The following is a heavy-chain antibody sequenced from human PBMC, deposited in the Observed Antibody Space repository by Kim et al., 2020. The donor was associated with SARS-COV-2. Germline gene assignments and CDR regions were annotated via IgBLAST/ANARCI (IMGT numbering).Heavy chain of an antibody. D-gene: IGHD3-16*01. CDR2: SAGET. CDR3: SRGVGDY. Sequence: SAGETSHAASVKGRLTISRDNSKNMLYLQMDSLRVEDTAIYYCSRGVGDYWGQGTQVTVSS. J-gene: IGHJ4*02. V-gene: IGHV3-23*01.